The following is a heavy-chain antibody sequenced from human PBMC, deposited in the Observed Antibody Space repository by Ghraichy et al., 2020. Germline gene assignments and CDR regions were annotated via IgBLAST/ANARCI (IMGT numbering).Heavy chain of an antibody. CDR3: AKAGYSGWFGGTDY. D-gene: IGHD6-19*01. Sequence: SLNISCAASGFTFDDYAMHWVRQAPGKGLEWVSGISWNSGSIGYADSVKGRFTISRDNAKNSLYLQMNSLRAEDTALYYCAKAGYSGWFGGTDYWGQGTLVTVSS. CDR1: GFTFDDYA. CDR2: ISWNSGSI. J-gene: IGHJ4*02. V-gene: IGHV3-9*01.